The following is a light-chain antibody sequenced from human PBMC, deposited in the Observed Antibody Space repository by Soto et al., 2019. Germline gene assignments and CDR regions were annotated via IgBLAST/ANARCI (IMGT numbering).Light chain of an antibody. CDR3: QQANSFPLT. J-gene: IGKJ4*01. V-gene: IGKV1-39*01. CDR2: DAS. Sequence: DIKMTQSPSSLSASVGDRVTITCQTSQSISTYLNWYQQKPGKAPNLLIYDASTLQSGVPSRFSGSGSGTDFTLTISSLQPEDFATYYCQQANSFPLTFGGGTKV. CDR1: QSISTY.